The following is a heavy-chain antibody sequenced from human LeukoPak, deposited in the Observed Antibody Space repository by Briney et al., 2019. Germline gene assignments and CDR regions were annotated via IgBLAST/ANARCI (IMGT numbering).Heavy chain of an antibody. J-gene: IGHJ4*02. CDR3: ARRTHSANNFDY. Sequence: SGTLSLTCAVNGESFSGYYWTWIRQPPGKGLEWIAEINHSGSTNYKSSLKSRVSISVDMSKKQFSLKLTSVTAADTAVYYCARRTHSANNFDYWGQGTLVTVSS. CDR2: INHSGST. D-gene: IGHD1-26*01. V-gene: IGHV4-34*01. CDR1: GESFSGYY.